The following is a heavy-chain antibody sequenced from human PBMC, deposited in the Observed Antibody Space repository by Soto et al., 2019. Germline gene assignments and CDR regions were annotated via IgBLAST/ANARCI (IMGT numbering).Heavy chain of an antibody. J-gene: IGHJ4*02. CDR2: FYDSGTT. CDR1: GGSISSFY. Sequence: SETLSLTCTVSGGSISSFYWSWIRQPPGKGLEWIGYFYDSGTTNYNPPLKRRATISGDTSNNQFSLKLSSVTAADTSVYYCARAAHGSTGYYFFDYWGQGTLVTVSS. V-gene: IGHV4-59*01. D-gene: IGHD3-9*01. CDR3: ARAAHGSTGYYFFDY.